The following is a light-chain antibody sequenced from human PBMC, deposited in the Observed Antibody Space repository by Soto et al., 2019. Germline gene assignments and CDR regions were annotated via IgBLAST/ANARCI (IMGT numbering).Light chain of an antibody. Sequence: QSVLTQSPSASASLGASVKLTCTLSSGHSSYAIAWHQQQPEKGPRYLMKLDSDGSHTKGDAIPDRFSGSSSGAERYLTSSSLQSEDEADDYCQTWGTGIHVVFGGGTKLTVL. J-gene: IGLJ2*01. CDR2: LDSDGSH. CDR1: SGHSSYA. V-gene: IGLV4-69*01. CDR3: QTWGTGIHVV.